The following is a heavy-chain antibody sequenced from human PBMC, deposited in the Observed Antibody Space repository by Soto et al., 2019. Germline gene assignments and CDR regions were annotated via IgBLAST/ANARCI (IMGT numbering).Heavy chain of an antibody. D-gene: IGHD2-15*01. CDR1: GFTFSSYS. J-gene: IGHJ4*02. CDR2: ISSSSSYI. Sequence: GGSLRLSCAASGFTFSSYSMNWVRQAPGKGLEWVSSISSSSSYIYYADSVKGRFTISRDNAKNSLYLKMNSLRAEDTAVYYCARDAHYCSGGSCSSARGPGPLVTVSS. CDR3: ARDAHYCSGGSCSSA. V-gene: IGHV3-21*01.